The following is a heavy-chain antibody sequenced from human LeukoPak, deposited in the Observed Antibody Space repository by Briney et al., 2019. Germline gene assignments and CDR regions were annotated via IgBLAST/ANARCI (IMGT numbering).Heavy chain of an antibody. CDR2: IYTSGST. Sequence: SETLSLTRTVSGGSISSSSYYWSWIRQPAGKGLEWIGRIYTSGSTNYNPSLKSRVTISVVTSKNQFSLKLTSVTAADTAVYYCARGPYKYDGSGAFDIWGQGTMVTVSS. V-gene: IGHV4-61*02. J-gene: IGHJ3*02. CDR1: GGSISSSSYY. CDR3: ARGPYKYDGSGAFDI. D-gene: IGHD3-22*01.